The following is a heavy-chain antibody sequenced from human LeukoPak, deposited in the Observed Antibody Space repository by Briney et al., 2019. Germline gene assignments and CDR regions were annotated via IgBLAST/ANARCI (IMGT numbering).Heavy chain of an antibody. CDR3: ARHKEFWRQGIFDY. CDR2: IYYSGST. Sequence: PSETLSLTCTVSGGSISRYYWSWIRQPPGKGLEWIGYIYYSGSTNYNPSLKSRVTISVDTSKNQFSLKLSSVTAADTAVYYCARHKEFWRQGIFDYWGQGTLGTVSS. CDR1: GGSISRYY. J-gene: IGHJ4*02. D-gene: IGHD3-3*01. V-gene: IGHV4-59*08.